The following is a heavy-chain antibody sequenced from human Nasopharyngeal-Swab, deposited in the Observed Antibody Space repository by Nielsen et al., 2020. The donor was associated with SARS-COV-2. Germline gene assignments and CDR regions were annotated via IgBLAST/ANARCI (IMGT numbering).Heavy chain of an antibody. V-gene: IGHV4-38-2*01. CDR3: ARGVISSFDAFDI. J-gene: IGHJ3*02. CDR1: GYSISSGYY. Sequence: SETLSLTCAVSGYSISSGYYWGWIRQPPGKGLEWIGSIYHSGSTYYNPSLKSRVTISVDTSKNQFSLKLSSVTAADTAVYYCARGVISSFDAFDIWGQGTMVTVSS. CDR2: IYHSGST. D-gene: IGHD3-16*02.